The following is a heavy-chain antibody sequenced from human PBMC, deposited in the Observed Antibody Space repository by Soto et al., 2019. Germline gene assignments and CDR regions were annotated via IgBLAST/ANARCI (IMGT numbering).Heavy chain of an antibody. CDR1: GFTVTSYE. Sequence: XGSLSLYCASSGFTVTSYEFNGVRQAPGKGLEWISYIGTSGTNIYYADSVKGRFTVSRDNAKNALYLQMNSLRAEDTAIYYCAREELNCGGDCFAFWGQGALVTVSS. D-gene: IGHD2-21*01. J-gene: IGHJ4*02. V-gene: IGHV3-48*03. CDR2: IGTSGTNI. CDR3: AREELNCGGDCFAF.